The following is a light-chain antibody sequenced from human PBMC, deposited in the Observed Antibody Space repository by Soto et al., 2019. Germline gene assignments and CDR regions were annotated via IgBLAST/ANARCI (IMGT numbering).Light chain of an antibody. CDR3: SSYTSSRTCV. Sequence: QSALTQPASVSGSPGQSITISCTGTSSDVGAYNYVSWYQQHPGKAPKLMIYDVTNRPSGVSNRFSGSKSGTTASLAISGLQAEDEADYYCSSYTSSRTCVFGTGTKLTVL. V-gene: IGLV2-14*01. J-gene: IGLJ1*01. CDR2: DVT. CDR1: SSDVGAYNY.